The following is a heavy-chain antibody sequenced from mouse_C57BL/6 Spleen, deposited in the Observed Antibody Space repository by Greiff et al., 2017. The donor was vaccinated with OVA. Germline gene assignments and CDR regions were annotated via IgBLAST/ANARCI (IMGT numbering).Heavy chain of an antibody. Sequence: QVQLQQPGAELVRPGSSVKLSCKASGYTFTSYWMDWVKQRPGQGLEWIGNIYPSDSETHYNQKFKDKATLTVDKSSSTAYMQRSSLTSVDSAVYYSVRETHSDGYFEVWGTGTTVTVSS. V-gene: IGHV1-61*01. CDR3: VRETHSDGYFEV. D-gene: IGHD3-1*01. CDR2: IYPSDSET. CDR1: GYTFTSYW. J-gene: IGHJ1*03.